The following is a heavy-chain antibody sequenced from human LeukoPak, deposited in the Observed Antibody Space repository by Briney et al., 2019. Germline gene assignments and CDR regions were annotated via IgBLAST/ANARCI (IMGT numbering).Heavy chain of an antibody. CDR3: EKVIYSSYDFLTGYYTPYYFDY. D-gene: IGHD3-9*01. J-gene: IGHJ4*02. Sequence: GRSLRLSCAASGFTFSSYAMSWVRQAPGKGLEWVSAISGSGGSTYYADSEKGRFTISRDNFKNMLYLQMNSLRAEDTAVYYCEKVIYSSYDFLTGYYTPYYFDYWGQGTLVTVSS. CDR2: ISGSGGST. V-gene: IGHV3-23*01. CDR1: GFTFSSYA.